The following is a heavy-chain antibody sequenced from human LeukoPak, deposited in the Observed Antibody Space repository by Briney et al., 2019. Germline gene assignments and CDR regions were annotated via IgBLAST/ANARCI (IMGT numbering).Heavy chain of an antibody. CDR1: GFTLSSYA. CDR3: AKHPRPYCSGGSCYENWFDP. CDR2: ISSSGSTT. J-gene: IGHJ5*02. V-gene: IGHV3-48*04. D-gene: IGHD2-15*01. Sequence: GGSLRLSCVASGFTLSSYAMSWVRQAPGKGLEWVSYISSSGSTTHYADSVKGRFTFSRDNAKNSLYLQMNSLRAEDTAVYCCAKHPRPYCSGGSCYENWFDPWGQGTLVTVSS.